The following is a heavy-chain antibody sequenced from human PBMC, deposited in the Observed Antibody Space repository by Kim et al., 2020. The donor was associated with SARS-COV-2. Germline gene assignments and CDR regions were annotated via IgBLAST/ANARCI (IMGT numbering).Heavy chain of an antibody. CDR2: IDTNTGNP. CDR1: GYTFTNYP. J-gene: IGHJ4*02. CDR3: ALKAY. Sequence: SVKVSCKASGYTFTNYPLNWVRQAPGQGLEWMGWIDTNTGNPTYAQGFTGRFVFSLDTSVSTAYLQINSLKTDDTAFYYCALKAYWGQGTLVTVSS. D-gene: IGHD2-8*01. V-gene: IGHV7-4-1*02.